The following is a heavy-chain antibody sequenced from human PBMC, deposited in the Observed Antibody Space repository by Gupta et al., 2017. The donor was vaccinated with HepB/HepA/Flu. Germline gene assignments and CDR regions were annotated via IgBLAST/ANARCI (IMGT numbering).Heavy chain of an antibody. CDR3: ARGAQYYGGNAGDDAFDI. D-gene: IGHD4-23*01. V-gene: IGHV3-74*01. CDR2: INSDGSST. CDR1: GLTFSSYW. J-gene: IGHJ3*02. Sequence: EVQLVEYGGGLVQPGGSLRLSCAASGLTFSSYWMHWVRQAPGKGLVWVSRINSDGSSTSYADSVKGRFTISRDNAKNTLYLQMNRRRAEDTAVYYCARGAQYYGGNAGDDAFDIWGQGTMVTVSS.